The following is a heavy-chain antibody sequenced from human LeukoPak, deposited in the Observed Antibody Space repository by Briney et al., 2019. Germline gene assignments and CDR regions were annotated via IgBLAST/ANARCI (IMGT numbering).Heavy chain of an antibody. CDR1: GFTFDDYA. Sequence: GGSLRLSCAASGFTFDDYAMHWVRQAPGEGLEWVSLITGDDSGTYYADSVKGRFTISRDNSKNSLYLQMNSLRTEDTALYYCSKEGPIAVANYFDYWGQGTLVTVSS. CDR2: ITGDDSGT. J-gene: IGHJ4*02. V-gene: IGHV3-43*02. D-gene: IGHD6-19*01. CDR3: SKEGPIAVANYFDY.